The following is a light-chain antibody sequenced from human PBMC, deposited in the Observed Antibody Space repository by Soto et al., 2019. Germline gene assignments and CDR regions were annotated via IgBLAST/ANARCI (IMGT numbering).Light chain of an antibody. CDR1: QSVSSSY. J-gene: IGKJ1*01. V-gene: IGKV3-20*01. CDR2: GAS. CDR3: QQHGSSPPT. Sequence: EIVLTQSPGTLSLSPGERATLSCRASQSVSSSYLAWYQQKPGQAPRLLFYGASRRATGIPDRFSGSGSGTDFPLTISRLKPEDFAVYYCQQHGSSPPTFGQGTKVEIK.